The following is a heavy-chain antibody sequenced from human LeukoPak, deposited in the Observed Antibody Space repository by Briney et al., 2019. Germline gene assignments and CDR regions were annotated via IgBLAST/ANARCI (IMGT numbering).Heavy chain of an antibody. Sequence: APVKVSCKASGYTFTSYAMHWVRQAPGQRLEWMGWINAGNGNTKYSQKFQGRVTITRDTSASTAYMELSSLRSEDTAVYYCARDESSSWYAYFQHWGQGTPVTVSS. D-gene: IGHD6-13*01. J-gene: IGHJ1*01. CDR3: ARDESSSWYAYFQH. V-gene: IGHV1-3*01. CDR1: GYTFTSYA. CDR2: INAGNGNT.